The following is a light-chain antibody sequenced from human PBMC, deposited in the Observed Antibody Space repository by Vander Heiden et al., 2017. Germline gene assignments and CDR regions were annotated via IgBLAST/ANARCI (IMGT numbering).Light chain of an antibody. CDR1: QDISNY. V-gene: IGKV1-33*01. CDR3: QQYDNHPIT. Sequence: IHMTQWPSSLSASVGDRVTITCQASQDISNYLTWYQQKPGKAPKLLIYDASNLETGVPSRFSGSGSGTDFTFTISSLQPEDIATYYCQQYDNHPITFGQGTRLEIK. CDR2: DAS. J-gene: IGKJ5*01.